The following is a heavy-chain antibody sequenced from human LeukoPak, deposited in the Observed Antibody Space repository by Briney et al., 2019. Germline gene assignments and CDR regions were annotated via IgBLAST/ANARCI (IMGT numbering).Heavy chain of an antibody. Sequence: PGGSLRLSCAASGFTFSSYGMHWVRQAPGKGLEWVSSISGSGGTTYYADSVKGRFTISRDNSKNTLHRQMNSLRAEDTAVYYCAKARGYSGYDSGVFDYWGQGTLVTVSS. CDR2: ISGSGGTT. CDR3: AKARGYSGYDSGVFDY. D-gene: IGHD5-12*01. CDR1: GFTFSSYG. J-gene: IGHJ4*02. V-gene: IGHV3-23*01.